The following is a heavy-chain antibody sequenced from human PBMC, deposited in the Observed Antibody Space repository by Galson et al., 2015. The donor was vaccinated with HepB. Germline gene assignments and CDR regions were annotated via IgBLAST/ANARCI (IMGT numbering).Heavy chain of an antibody. CDR1: GFSFSNYW. CDR2: IRQDGSDK. CDR3: ARHCSSGNCYNYFDY. V-gene: IGHV3-7*01. Sequence: SLRLSCAASGFSFSNYWMSWIRQAPGKGLEWVANIRQDGSDKYYVDSVKGRFTISRDNAENSVDLQMNSLRAEDTAVYFCARHCSSGNCYNYFDYWGQGTLVTVSS. D-gene: IGHD2-2*02. J-gene: IGHJ4*02.